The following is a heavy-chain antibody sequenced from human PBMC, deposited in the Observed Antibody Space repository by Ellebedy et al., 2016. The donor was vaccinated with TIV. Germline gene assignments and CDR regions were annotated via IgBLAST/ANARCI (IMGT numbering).Heavy chain of an antibody. Sequence: MPSETLSLTCTVSGGSISSSSYYWGWIRQPPGKGLEWIGRIYTSGSTNYNPFLKSRVTMSVDTSKNQFSLKLSSVTAADTAVYYCASSYGSGSYGFDYWGQGTLVTVSS. V-gene: IGHV4-39*07. CDR1: GGSISSSSYY. D-gene: IGHD3-10*01. CDR2: IYTSGST. J-gene: IGHJ4*02. CDR3: ASSYGSGSYGFDY.